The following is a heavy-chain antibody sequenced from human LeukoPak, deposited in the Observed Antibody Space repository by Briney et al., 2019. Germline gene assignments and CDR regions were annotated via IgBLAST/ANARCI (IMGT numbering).Heavy chain of an antibody. D-gene: IGHD3-22*01. J-gene: IGHJ3*02. Sequence: GGSLRLSCAASGFTFSSYSMNWVRQAPGKGLEWVSSISSSSYIYYADSVKGRFTISRDNAKNSLYLQMNSLKTEDTAVYYCTRRYNYDSSGYYYVRDAFDIWGQGTMVTVSS. CDR1: GFTFSSYS. V-gene: IGHV3-21*03. CDR3: TRRYNYDSSGYYYVRDAFDI. CDR2: ISSSSYI.